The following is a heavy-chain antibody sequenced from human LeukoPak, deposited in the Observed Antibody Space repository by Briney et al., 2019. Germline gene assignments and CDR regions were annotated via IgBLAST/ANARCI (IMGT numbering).Heavy chain of an antibody. CDR2: INHSGST. Sequence: SETLSLTCAVYGGSFSGYYWSWIRQPPGKGLEWIGEINHSGSTNYNPSPKSRVTISVDTSKNLFSLKLSSVTAADTAVYYCAISAAYGDYEYYYYYGMDVWGQGTTVTVSS. CDR3: AISAAYGDYEYYYYYGMDV. D-gene: IGHD4-17*01. CDR1: GGSFSGYY. V-gene: IGHV4-34*01. J-gene: IGHJ6*02.